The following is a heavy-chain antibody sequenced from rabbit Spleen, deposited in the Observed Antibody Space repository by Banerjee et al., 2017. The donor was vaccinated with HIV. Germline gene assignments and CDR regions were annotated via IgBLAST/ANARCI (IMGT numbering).Heavy chain of an antibody. J-gene: IGHJ4*01. CDR2: IGSNSGNT. Sequence: QQQLEESGGGLVKPEGSLTLTCTASGFSFSSSYYMCWVRQAPGKGLEWIGCIGSNSGNTYYASWAKGRFTISTSTSLNTVTLQMTSLTAADTATYFCARDLVAVIGWNFNLWGQGTLVTVS. CDR3: ARDLVAVIGWNFNL. CDR1: GFSFSSSYY. D-gene: IGHD1-1*01. V-gene: IGHV1S45*01.